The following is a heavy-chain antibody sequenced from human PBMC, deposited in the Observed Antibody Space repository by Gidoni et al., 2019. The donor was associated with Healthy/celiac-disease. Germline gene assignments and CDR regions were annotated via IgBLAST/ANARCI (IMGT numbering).Heavy chain of an antibody. J-gene: IGHJ4*02. CDR1: GFSPSTSGVG. V-gene: IGHV2-5*01. D-gene: IGHD4-17*01. CDR2: IYWNDDK. Sequence: QITLKESGPTLVKPTPTLTLPCTFSGFSPSTSGVGVCWIRQPPGKALEWLALIYWNDDKRYSPSLKSRLTITKETSKNQVVLTMTKMDPVDTATYYCAHRVTTYSPVDYWGQGTLVTVSS. CDR3: AHRVTTYSPVDY.